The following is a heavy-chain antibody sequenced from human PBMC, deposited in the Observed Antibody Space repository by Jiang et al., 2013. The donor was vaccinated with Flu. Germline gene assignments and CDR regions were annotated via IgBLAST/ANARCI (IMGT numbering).Heavy chain of an antibody. J-gene: IGHJ3*02. Sequence: GAEVKKPGASVKVSCQTSGYIFSNYAMHWVRQAPGQRLEWMGWINPGNGNTRYSQKLKGRVTITRDTSARTVYMELSSLRPEDTAVYYCARGGSMADRPKTLDIWGQGTMVTVSS. CDR2: INPGNGNT. D-gene: IGHD6-6*01. CDR1: GYIFSNYA. V-gene: IGHV1-3*01. CDR3: ARGGSMADRPKTLDI.